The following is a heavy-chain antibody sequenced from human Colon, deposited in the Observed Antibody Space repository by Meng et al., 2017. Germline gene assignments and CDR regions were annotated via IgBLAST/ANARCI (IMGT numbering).Heavy chain of an antibody. CDR2: IWYDGSKK. CDR1: GFTFRNYG. D-gene: IGHD3-22*01. V-gene: IGHV3-33*01. J-gene: IGHJ4*02. Sequence: QGQGGESGGGGGEPGRAGTRAGAGPGFTFRNYGMHWVRQAPGEGLEWVAVIWYDGSKKYYADSVKGRFTMSRDNSENTLYLRMNSLRAEDTAVYYCVRTGTTDISSGDYFDYWGQGTLVTVSS. CDR3: VRTGTTDISSGDYFDY.